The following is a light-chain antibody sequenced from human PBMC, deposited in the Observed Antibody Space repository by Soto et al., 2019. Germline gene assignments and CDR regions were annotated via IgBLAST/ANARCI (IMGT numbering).Light chain of an antibody. J-gene: IGKJ4*01. CDR3: QQTYISLLT. CDR2: AAS. Sequence: DIPMTQSPSSLSASVGDRVTITCRASQSISSYLNWYQQKPGKAPKLLIYAASSLQSGVPSRFSGSGSGTDFTLTISSLQPEDFATYYCQQTYISLLTFGGGTKVEIK. CDR1: QSISSY. V-gene: IGKV1-39*01.